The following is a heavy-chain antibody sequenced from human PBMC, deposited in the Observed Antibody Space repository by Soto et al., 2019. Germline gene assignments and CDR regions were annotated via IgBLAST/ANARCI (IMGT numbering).Heavy chain of an antibody. V-gene: IGHV3-23*01. CDR2: TSGSGGST. Sequence: GGSLSLSCAASGFSFSSYAMSWVRQAPGQGLEWVSATSGSGGSTYYADSVKGRFTISRDNSKNTLYLQMNSLRAEDTAVYYCAKDRDSSGWYSALFDYWGQGTLVTVSS. CDR3: AKDRDSSGWYSALFDY. D-gene: IGHD6-19*01. CDR1: GFSFSSYA. J-gene: IGHJ4*02.